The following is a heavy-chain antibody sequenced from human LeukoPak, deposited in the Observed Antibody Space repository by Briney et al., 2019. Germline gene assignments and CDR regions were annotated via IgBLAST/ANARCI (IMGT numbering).Heavy chain of an antibody. J-gene: IGHJ4*02. CDR3: ARGLGTTVTTDY. CDR2: ISSSSSYI. Sequence: GGSLRLSRAASGFTLSSYSMNWVRQAPGKGLEWVSSISSSSSYIYYADSVKGRFTISRDNAKNSLYLQMNSLRAEDTAVYYCARGLGTTVTTDYWGQGTLVTVSS. CDR1: GFTLSSYS. V-gene: IGHV3-21*01. D-gene: IGHD4-17*01.